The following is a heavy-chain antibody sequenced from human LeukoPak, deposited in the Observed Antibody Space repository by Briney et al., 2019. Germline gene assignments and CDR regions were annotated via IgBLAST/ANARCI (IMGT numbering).Heavy chain of an antibody. J-gene: IGHJ4*02. CDR3: ARRAAALDY. CDR1: GGSISRYY. Sequence: SETLSLTCTVSGGSISRYYWSWIRQPPGKGLEWIGYFHYSGNTNYNPSLSSRITMSVDTSKNQFSLKLNSVTAADTAVYYCARRAAALDYWGQGTLVTVSS. V-gene: IGHV4-59*08. D-gene: IGHD6-13*01. CDR2: FHYSGNT.